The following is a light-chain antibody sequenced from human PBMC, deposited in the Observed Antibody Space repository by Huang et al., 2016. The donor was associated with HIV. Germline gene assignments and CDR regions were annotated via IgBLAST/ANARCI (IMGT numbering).Light chain of an antibody. CDR2: GAS. Sequence: EIVMTQSPVTLSVSPGERATRSCRASQSVSSNLAWYQQKPGQAPRLLIYGASTRATGVPARFSGSGSGTEFTLTISSLQSEDFALYYCQQYNNWPPITFGQGTRLEIK. CDR1: QSVSSN. CDR3: QQYNNWPPIT. V-gene: IGKV3-15*01. J-gene: IGKJ5*01.